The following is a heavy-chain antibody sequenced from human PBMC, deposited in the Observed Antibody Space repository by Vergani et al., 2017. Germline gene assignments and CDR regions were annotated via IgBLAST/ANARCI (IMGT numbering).Heavy chain of an antibody. J-gene: IGHJ4*02. V-gene: IGHV3-21*01. CDR2: ISSSSSYI. D-gene: IGHD6-13*01. CDR3: ASSSWKYYFDY. Sequence: VQLVESGGGVVQPGRPLRLSCAASGFTFSSYSMNWVRQAPGKGLEWVSSISSSSSYIYYADSVKGRFTISRDNAKNSLYLQMNSLRAEDTAVYYCASSSWKYYFDYWGQGTLVTVSS. CDR1: GFTFSSYS.